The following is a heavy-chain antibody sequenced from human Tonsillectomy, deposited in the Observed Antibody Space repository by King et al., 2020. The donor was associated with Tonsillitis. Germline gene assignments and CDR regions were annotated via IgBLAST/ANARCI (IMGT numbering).Heavy chain of an antibody. CDR3: VKDRTYYYDRSGYYP. Sequence: VQLVESGGGVVQPGGSLRLSCAASGFTFSSYGMHWVRQAPGKGLEWVAFTRYDGSNKYYAESVKGRFTISRDNSKNTLYLQMNSLRAEDTAVYYCVKDRTYYYDRSGYYPWGQGTMVTVSS. CDR1: GFTFSSYG. V-gene: IGHV3-30*02. CDR2: TRYDGSNK. J-gene: IGHJ3*01. D-gene: IGHD3-22*01.